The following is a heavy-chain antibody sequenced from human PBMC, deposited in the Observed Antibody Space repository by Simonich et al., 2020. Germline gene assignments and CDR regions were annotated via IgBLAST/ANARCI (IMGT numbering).Heavy chain of an antibody. CDR2: ISAHKGNT. CDR3: ARSTTGTTAFDI. V-gene: IGHV1-18*01. Sequence: QVQLVQSGAEVKKPGASVKVSCKASGYTFTSYGISWVRQAPGQGLEWMGRISAHKGNTNDAQKLPGRVTITTDTSTSTAYMELRSLRSDDTAVYYCARSTTGTTAFDIWGQGTMVTVSS. J-gene: IGHJ3*02. CDR1: GYTFTSYG. D-gene: IGHD1-1*01.